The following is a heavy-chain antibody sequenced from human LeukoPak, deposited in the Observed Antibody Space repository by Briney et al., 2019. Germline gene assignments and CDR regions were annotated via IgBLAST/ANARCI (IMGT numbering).Heavy chain of an antibody. Sequence: GGSLRLSCAASGFTFSSYSMNWVRQAPGKGLEWVSSISSSSSYIYYADSVKGRFTISRENAKNSLYLQMNSLRAGDTAVYYCARGYAVTTGSNYGMDVWGQGTTVAVSS. CDR3: ARGYAVTTGSNYGMDV. CDR1: GFTFSSYS. D-gene: IGHD4-11*01. V-gene: IGHV3-21*01. CDR2: ISSSSSYI. J-gene: IGHJ6*02.